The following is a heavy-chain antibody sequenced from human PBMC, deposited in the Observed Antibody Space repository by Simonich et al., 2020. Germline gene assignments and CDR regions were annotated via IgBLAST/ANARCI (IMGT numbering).Heavy chain of an antibody. J-gene: IGHJ3*02. V-gene: IGHV1-2*02. CDR2: IDTNSGGP. CDR1: GSTFTGYY. D-gene: IGHD1-26*01. CDR3: ARGLLSGSYYAFDI. Sequence: QVQLVQSGAEVKKPGASVKVSCKASGSTFTGYYMHWVRRAPGQGLERMGSIDTNSGGPNYAQKFQGRVTRTRDTSISTAYMERSRLRSDDTAVYYCARGLLSGSYYAFDIWGQGTMVTVSS.